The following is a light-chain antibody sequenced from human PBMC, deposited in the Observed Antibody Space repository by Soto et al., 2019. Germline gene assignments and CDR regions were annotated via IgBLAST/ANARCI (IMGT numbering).Light chain of an antibody. CDR1: SSDVGAYNF. CDR3: SSYTSSSTHV. J-gene: IGLJ1*01. Sequence: QSALTQPASVTGSRGQSITISCTGTSSDVGAYNFVSWYQQHPGKLPKLMIFDVSRRPSGVSDRFSGSKSGNTASLTISGLRAEDEGDYYCSSYTSSSTHVFGSGTKLTVL. CDR2: DVS. V-gene: IGLV2-14*03.